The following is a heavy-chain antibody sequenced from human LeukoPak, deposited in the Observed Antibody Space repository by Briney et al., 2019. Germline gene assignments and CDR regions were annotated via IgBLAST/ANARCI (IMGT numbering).Heavy chain of an antibody. D-gene: IGHD5-18*01. CDR1: GGSISSYY. CDR2: INHSGST. CDR3: ARGRIQLWSNHDY. J-gene: IGHJ4*02. Sequence: EASETLSLTCTVSGGSISSYYWSWIRQPPGKGLEWIGEINHSGSTNYNPSLKSRVTISVDTSKNQFSLKLSSVTAADTAVYYCARGRIQLWSNHDYWGQGTLVTVSS. V-gene: IGHV4-34*01.